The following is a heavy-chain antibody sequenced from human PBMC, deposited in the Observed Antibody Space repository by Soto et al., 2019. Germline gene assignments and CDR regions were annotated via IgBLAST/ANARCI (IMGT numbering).Heavy chain of an antibody. CDR2: ISSSGNHI. D-gene: IGHD6-13*01. Sequence: EVQLLESGGGLVLPGGSLRLSCAASGFAFSSHALTWVRQAPGKGLQWVSAISSSGNHIYYADSLKGRFTISRDNAKNSLYLQMNSLRAEDTAVYYCAREVKSAGGPDGFDIWGQGTMVTVSS. CDR3: AREVKSAGGPDGFDI. V-gene: IGHV3-21*01. J-gene: IGHJ3*02. CDR1: GFAFSSHA.